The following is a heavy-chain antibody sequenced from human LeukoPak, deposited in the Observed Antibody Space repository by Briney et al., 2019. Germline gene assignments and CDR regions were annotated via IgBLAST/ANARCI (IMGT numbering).Heavy chain of an antibody. CDR1: GFTFSSYA. CDR3: AKVAPYGNYLFHY. Sequence: GGSLILSCAASGFTFSSYAMSWVRQAPWKGLEWVSGISGSGGSTNYADSVKGRFTIARDNSKNTLYLQMNSLGAEDTAVYYCAKVAPYGNYLFHYWGQGTRVTVSS. V-gene: IGHV3-23*01. D-gene: IGHD1-7*01. J-gene: IGHJ4*02. CDR2: ISGSGGST.